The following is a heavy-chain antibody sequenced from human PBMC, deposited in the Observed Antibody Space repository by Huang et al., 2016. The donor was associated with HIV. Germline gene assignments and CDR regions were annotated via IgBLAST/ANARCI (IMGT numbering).Heavy chain of an antibody. V-gene: IGHV3-7*01. CDR2: IKQDGTKT. D-gene: IGHD4-4*01. CDR3: ARDYSNLLREFEQ. J-gene: IGHJ4*02. CDR1: GFPFSFYG. Sequence: EVQLVESGGGLVQPGGSLRLSCAGSGFPFSFYGMNWVRQAPGKGLEWVANIKQDGTKTFYADSVKGRFTSSRDNAANSVYLQMTGLRAEDTAIYYCARDYSNLLREFEQWGQGTLVSVSS.